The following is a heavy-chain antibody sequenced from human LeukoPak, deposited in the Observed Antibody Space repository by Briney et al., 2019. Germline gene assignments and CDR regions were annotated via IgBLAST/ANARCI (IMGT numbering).Heavy chain of an antibody. V-gene: IGHV3-30*04. CDR1: GFTFSSYA. D-gene: IGHD3-10*01. CDR3: ARDARGFTMVRGTLDY. CDR2: ISYDESNK. J-gene: IGHJ4*02. Sequence: GGSLRLSCAASGFTFSSYAMHWVRQAPGKGLEWVAVISYDESNKYYADSVKGRFTISRDNSKNTLYLQMNSLRAEDTAVYYCARDARGFTMVRGTLDYWGQGTLVTVSS.